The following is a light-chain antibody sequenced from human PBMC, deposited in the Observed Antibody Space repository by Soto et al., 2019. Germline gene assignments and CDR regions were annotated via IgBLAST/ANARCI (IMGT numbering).Light chain of an antibody. CDR2: KIS. CDR1: QILVDRDGNTY. Sequence: DVVMTQSPLSLPVTLGQPASISCSSSQILVDRDGNTYFNWYQRRPGQPPRRLIYKISYRDSGVPDRFSGSGLGTYFTLKISRVEAEDVGFYYCMQGTLWPWTFGQGTKVDIK. V-gene: IGKV2-30*01. CDR3: MQGTLWPWT. J-gene: IGKJ1*01.